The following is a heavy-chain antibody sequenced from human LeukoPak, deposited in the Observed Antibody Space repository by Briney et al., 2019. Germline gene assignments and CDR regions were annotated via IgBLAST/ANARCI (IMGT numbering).Heavy chain of an antibody. CDR2: IIPIFGTA. V-gene: IGHV1-69*13. CDR3: ARGLNQYYDFWSGYWSYYYYGMDV. Sequence: SVNVSCKASGSTFSSYAISWVRQAPGQGLEWMGGIIPIFGTANYAQKFQGRVTITADESTSTAYMELSSLRSEDTAVYYCARGLNQYYDFWSGYWSYYYYGMDVWGQGTTVTVSS. CDR1: GSTFSSYA. J-gene: IGHJ6*02. D-gene: IGHD3-3*01.